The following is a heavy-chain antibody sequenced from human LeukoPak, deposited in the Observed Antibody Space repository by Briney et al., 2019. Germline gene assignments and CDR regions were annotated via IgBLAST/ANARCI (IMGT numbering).Heavy chain of an antibody. Sequence: PSETLPLTCAVYGGSFSGYYWSWIRQPPGKGLEWIGEINHSGSTNYNPSLKSRVTISVDTSKNQFSLKLSSVTAADTAVYYCASIAVAGDVTDAFDIWGQGTMVTVSS. J-gene: IGHJ3*02. D-gene: IGHD6-19*01. CDR3: ASIAVAGDVTDAFDI. CDR1: GGSFSGYY. CDR2: INHSGST. V-gene: IGHV4-34*01.